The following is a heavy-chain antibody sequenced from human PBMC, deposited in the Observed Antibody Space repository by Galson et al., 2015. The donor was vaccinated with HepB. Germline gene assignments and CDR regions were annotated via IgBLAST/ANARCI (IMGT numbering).Heavy chain of an antibody. CDR3: AKALRDYYYGMDV. Sequence: SLRLSCAASGFTFDDYAMHWVRQAPGKGLEWVSLISWDGGSTYYADSVEGRFTISRDNSKNSLYLQMNSLRAEDTALYYCAKALRDYYYGMDVWGQGTTVTVSS. CDR1: GFTFDDYA. V-gene: IGHV3-43D*03. CDR2: ISWDGGST. J-gene: IGHJ6*02.